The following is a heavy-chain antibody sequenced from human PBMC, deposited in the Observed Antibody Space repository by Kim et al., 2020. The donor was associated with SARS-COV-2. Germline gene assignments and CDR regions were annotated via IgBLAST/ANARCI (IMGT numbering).Heavy chain of an antibody. V-gene: IGHV3-9*01. D-gene: IGHD6-13*01. Sequence: DSWKGQCTISRDNAKNPLYPQMNSLRAEDTALYYCAKDVLAAADDNWFDPWGQGTLVTVSS. J-gene: IGHJ5*02. CDR3: AKDVLAAADDNWFDP.